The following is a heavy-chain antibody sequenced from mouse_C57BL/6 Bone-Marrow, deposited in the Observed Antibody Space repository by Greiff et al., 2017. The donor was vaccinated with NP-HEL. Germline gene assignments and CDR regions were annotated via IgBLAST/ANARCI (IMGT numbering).Heavy chain of an antibody. Sequence: QVQLQQSGAELAKPGASVKLSCKASGYTFTSYWMHWVKQRPGQGLEWIGYINPSSGYTKYNQKFKDKATLTADKSSRTAYMQLSSLTYEDSAVYYCARGYWAWFAYWGQGTLVTVSA. V-gene: IGHV1-7*01. CDR2: INPSSGYT. D-gene: IGHD1-1*01. J-gene: IGHJ3*01. CDR1: GYTFTSYW. CDR3: ARGYWAWFAY.